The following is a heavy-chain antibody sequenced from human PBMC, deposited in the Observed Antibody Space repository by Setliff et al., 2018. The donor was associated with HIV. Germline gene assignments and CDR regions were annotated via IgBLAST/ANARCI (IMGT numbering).Heavy chain of an antibody. J-gene: IGHJ5*02. CDR1: GGTFSNYG. CDR3: ARDFGGYCSSMSCPGLFDP. CDR2: IIPISGTA. Sequence: RASVKVSCKASGGTFSNYGMSWVRQAPGQGLEWMGGIIPISGTANYAQKFQGGVTITTDESTSTAYMELSGLRSEDTAVYYCARDFGGYCSSMSCPGLFDPWGQGTLVTVSS. V-gene: IGHV1-69*05. D-gene: IGHD2-2*01.